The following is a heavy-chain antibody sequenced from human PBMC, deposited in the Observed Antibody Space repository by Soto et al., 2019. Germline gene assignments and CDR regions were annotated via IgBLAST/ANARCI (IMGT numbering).Heavy chain of an antibody. Sequence: QVQLQESGPGLVKPSETLSLTCTVSGGSISSYYWSWIRQPPGKGLELIGYFYYSGSTNYNPSLKSRVTISVDTSKNQFSLQLSSVTAADTAVYYCARFNWYFDLWGRGTLVTVSS. V-gene: IGHV4-59*08. J-gene: IGHJ2*01. CDR2: FYYSGST. CDR3: ARFNWYFDL. CDR1: GGSISSYY.